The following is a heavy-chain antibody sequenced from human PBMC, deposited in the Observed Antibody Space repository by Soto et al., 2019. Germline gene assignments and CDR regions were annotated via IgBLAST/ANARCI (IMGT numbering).Heavy chain of an antibody. J-gene: IGHJ5*02. CDR3: ASKRARITMVRGVVYNWFDP. CDR1: GLTFSSYA. CDR2: ISGSGGST. D-gene: IGHD3-10*01. V-gene: IGHV3-23*01. Sequence: PGGSLRLSCAASGLTFSSYAMSWVRQAPGKGLEWVSAISGSGGSTYYADSVKGRFTISRDNSKNTLFLQMNSLRAEDTAVYYCASKRARITMVRGVVYNWFDPWGQGTLVTVSS.